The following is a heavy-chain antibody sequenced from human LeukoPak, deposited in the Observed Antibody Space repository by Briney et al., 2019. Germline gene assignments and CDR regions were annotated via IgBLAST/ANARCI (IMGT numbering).Heavy chain of an antibody. CDR2: INSDGSST. J-gene: IGHJ6*03. V-gene: IGHV3-74*01. D-gene: IGHD3-10*01. CDR3: ARDALRWGGSGKDYYYYMDV. CDR1: GFTFSSYW. Sequence: GGSLRLSCAASGFTFSSYWMHWVRQAPGKGLVWVSRINSDGSSTSYADSVKGRFTISRDNAKNTLYLQMNSLRAEDTAVYYCARDALRWGGSGKDYYYYMDVWGKGTTVTVSS.